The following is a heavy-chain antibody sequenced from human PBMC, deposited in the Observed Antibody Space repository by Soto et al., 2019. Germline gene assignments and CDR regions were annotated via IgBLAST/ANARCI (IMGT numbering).Heavy chain of an antibody. CDR2: IYDSGST. CDR1: GGPISNYY. D-gene: IGHD6-25*01. CDR3: AAAPRY. V-gene: IGHV4-59*01. J-gene: IGHJ4*02. Sequence: QVQLQESGPGLVKPSETLSLTCTVSGGPISNYYWSWVRQPPGKGLEWIGYIYDSGSTNYNPSLKIRVTLSVDTSKNQFSLRLTSVTSADTAVYYWAAAPRYWGQGTLVTVSS.